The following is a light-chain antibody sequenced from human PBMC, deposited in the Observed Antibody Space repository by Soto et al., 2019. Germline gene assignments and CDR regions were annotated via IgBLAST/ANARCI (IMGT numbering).Light chain of an antibody. CDR2: AAS. CDR1: QSISSY. J-gene: IGKJ1*01. Sequence: DLQMTQSPSSLSASVGDRVTITCRASQSISSYLNWYQQKPGKAPKLLIYAASSLQSGVPSRFSDSGSGTDFTLTISSLQPEDFATYYCQQSYSTPPTFGQGTKVEIK. CDR3: QQSYSTPPT. V-gene: IGKV1-39*01.